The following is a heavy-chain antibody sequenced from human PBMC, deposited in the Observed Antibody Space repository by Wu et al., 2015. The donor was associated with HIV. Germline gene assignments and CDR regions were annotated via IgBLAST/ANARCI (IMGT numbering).Heavy chain of an antibody. CDR2: INPSGGST. CDR1: GYTFTSYY. D-gene: IGHD5-24*01. V-gene: IGHV1-46*01. CDR3: ARERVEMATILTTGGMDV. J-gene: IGHJ6*02. Sequence: QVQLVQSGAEVKKPGASVKVSCKASGYTFTSYYMHWVRQAPGQGLEWMGIINPSGGSTSYAQKFQGRVTMTRDTSTSTVYMELSSLRSEDTAVYYCARERVEMATILTTGGMDVWGQGTTVTVSS.